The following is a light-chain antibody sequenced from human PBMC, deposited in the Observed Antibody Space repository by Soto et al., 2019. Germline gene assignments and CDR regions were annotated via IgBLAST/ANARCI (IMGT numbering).Light chain of an antibody. CDR3: QNYNSAPWT. CDR1: QGISND. CDR2: GAS. Sequence: DIQMTQSPSSLSASVGDRVTITCRASQGISNDLAWYQQKPGKVPKVLIYGASALHSGVPSRFSGSGSGRDFTLTISSLQPEDVATYYCQNYNSAPWTFGQGTKVEIK. J-gene: IGKJ1*01. V-gene: IGKV1-27*01.